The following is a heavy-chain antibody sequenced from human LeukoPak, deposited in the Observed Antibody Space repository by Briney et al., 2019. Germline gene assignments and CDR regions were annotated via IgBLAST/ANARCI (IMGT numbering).Heavy chain of an antibody. CDR1: GFTFSSYS. V-gene: IGHV3-21*01. J-gene: IGHJ5*02. D-gene: IGHD6-6*01. CDR3: ARDGPIAARPTQNWFDP. CDR2: INSSSSYI. Sequence: GGSLRLSCAASGFTFSSYSMNWVRQAPGEGLEWVSSINSSSSYIYYADSVKGRFTISRDNAKNSLYLQMNRLRAEDTAVYYCARDGPIAARPTQNWFDPWGQGTLVTVSS.